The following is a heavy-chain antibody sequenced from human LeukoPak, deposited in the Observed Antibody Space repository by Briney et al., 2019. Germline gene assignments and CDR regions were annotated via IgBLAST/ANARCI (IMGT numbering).Heavy chain of an antibody. V-gene: IGHV3-23*01. CDR1: GFTFTSYG. CDR3: ARDSASSWYYSWIGNWFDP. Sequence: PGGSLRLSCEASGFTFTSYGMSWVRQAPGKGLEWVSAISGSGGSTYYADSVKGRLIISRDNAKNSLYLQMNSLRAEDTAVYYRARDSASSWYYSWIGNWFDPWGQGTLVTVSS. J-gene: IGHJ5*02. CDR2: ISGSGGST. D-gene: IGHD6-13*01.